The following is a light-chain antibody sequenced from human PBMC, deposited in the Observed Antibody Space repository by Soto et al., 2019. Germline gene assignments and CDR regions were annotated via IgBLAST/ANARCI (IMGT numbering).Light chain of an antibody. CDR2: EVS. Sequence: QSALTQPPSASGSPGQSVTISCTGTSGDVGAYNYVSWYQQYPGKAPKLLIYEVSKRPSGVPDRFSGSKAGKTASLTVAGLQPEDEADYPCSSDAGSSIWVFGGGTKLTVL. CDR1: SGDVGAYNY. V-gene: IGLV2-8*01. J-gene: IGLJ3*02. CDR3: SSDAGSSIWV.